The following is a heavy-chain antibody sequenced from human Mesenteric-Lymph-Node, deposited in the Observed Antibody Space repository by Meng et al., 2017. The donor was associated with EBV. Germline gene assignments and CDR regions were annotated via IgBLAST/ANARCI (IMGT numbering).Heavy chain of an antibody. CDR1: GGSISSGGYY. J-gene: IGHJ3*02. Sequence: QVQLQASGPGLIKSSQTLSLTCAVSGGSISSGGYYWSWIRRSPGKGLEWIGYIYFTGSTYYNPSLKSRATISVDTSKNQFSLKLSSVTAAYTAVYYCARVMDADDDFDIWGQGTLVTVSS. V-gene: IGHV4-30-4*01. CDR3: ARVMDADDDFDI. CDR2: IYFTGST. D-gene: IGHD2-2*01.